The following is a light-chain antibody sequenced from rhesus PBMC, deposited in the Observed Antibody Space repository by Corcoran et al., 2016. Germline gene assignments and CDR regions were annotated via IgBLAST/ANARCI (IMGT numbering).Light chain of an antibody. CDR3: QQHKTYPPT. CDR2: AAS. CDR1: QVINNN. V-gene: IGKV1S17*01. J-gene: IGKJ3*01. Sequence: DIQMTQSPSSLSASVGDRVTITCRASQVINNNLAWYQQKPGKAPKVLIYAASTLESGVPSRISGSGSGTDFTLTISSLQPEDCATYTWQQHKTYPPTFGPGTKLDIK.